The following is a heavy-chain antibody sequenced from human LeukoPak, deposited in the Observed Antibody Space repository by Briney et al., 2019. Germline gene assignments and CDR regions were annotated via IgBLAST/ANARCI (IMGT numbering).Heavy chain of an antibody. CDR3: ARIAMAGIGDGFDI. CDR2: INWNGGST. Sequence: GGSLRLSCAASGFTFEDYDMSWVRPAPGEGLEWVSGINWNGGSTGYADSVKGRFTISRDNARNSLYLQMNSLRAEDTALYYCARIAMAGIGDGFDIWGQGTMVTVSS. D-gene: IGHD6-19*01. V-gene: IGHV3-20*04. CDR1: GFTFEDYD. J-gene: IGHJ3*02.